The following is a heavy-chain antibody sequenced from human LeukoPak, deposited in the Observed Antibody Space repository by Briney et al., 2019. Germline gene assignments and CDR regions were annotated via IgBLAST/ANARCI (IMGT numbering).Heavy chain of an antibody. CDR2: ISGSGGST. V-gene: IGHV3-23*01. CDR1: GFTFSSYA. D-gene: IGHD2-2*01. J-gene: IGHJ5*02. Sequence: EGSLRLSCAASGFTFSSYAMSWVRQAPGKGLEWVSAISGSGGSTYYADSVKGRFTISRDNSKNTLYLQMNSLRAEDTAVYYCAKDPVVPAVPLSYDPWGQGTLVTVSS. CDR3: AKDPVVPAVPLSYDP.